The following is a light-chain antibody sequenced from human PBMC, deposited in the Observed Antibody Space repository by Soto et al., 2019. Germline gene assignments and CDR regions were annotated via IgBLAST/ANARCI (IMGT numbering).Light chain of an antibody. Sequence: DIQMTQSASSLSASVGDRVTITCQASQDISNYLNWYQQKPGKAPKLLIYDASNLETGVPSRFSGSGSGTDFTFTISSLQPEDIATYYCQQYDNLLTWTFGQGTKVEIK. CDR3: QQYDNLLTWT. CDR2: DAS. J-gene: IGKJ1*01. V-gene: IGKV1-33*01. CDR1: QDISNY.